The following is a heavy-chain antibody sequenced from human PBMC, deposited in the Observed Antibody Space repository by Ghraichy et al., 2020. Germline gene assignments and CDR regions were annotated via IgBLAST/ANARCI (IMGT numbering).Heavy chain of an antibody. CDR2: INHSGST. D-gene: IGHD3-3*01. CDR3: ARRQDSYDFWSGYGRLFDY. J-gene: IGHJ4*02. CDR1: GGSFSGYY. Sequence: SETLSLTCAVYGGSFSGYYWSWIRQPPGKGLEWIGEINHSGSTNYNPSLKSRVTISVDTSKNQFSLKLSSMTAADTAVYYCARRQDSYDFWSGYGRLFDYWGQGTLVTVSS. V-gene: IGHV4-34*01.